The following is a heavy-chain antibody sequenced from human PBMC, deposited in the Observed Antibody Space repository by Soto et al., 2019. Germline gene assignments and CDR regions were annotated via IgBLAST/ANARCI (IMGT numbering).Heavy chain of an antibody. J-gene: IGHJ2*01. V-gene: IGHV3-30*18. D-gene: IGHD1-26*01. CDR2: ISYDGSNK. CDR1: GFTFSSYG. CDR3: AKEGGWQHLLLGWYFDF. Sequence: QVQLVESGGGVVQAGRSLRLSCAASGFTFSSYGMHWVRQAPGKGLEWVAVISYDGSNKYYADSVKGRFTISRNNSQNTLYLKLNSLRAEDKAVYYCAKEGGWQHLLLGWYFDFWGRCTLVTVSS.